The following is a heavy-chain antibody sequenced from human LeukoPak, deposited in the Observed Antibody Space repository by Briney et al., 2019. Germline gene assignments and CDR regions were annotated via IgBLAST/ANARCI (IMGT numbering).Heavy chain of an antibody. V-gene: IGHV3-9*01. D-gene: IGHD3-22*01. CDR3: AKDPYYDSSGDDAFYI. CDR2: ISWNSGSI. CDR1: GFTFDDYA. Sequence: GRSLRLSCAASGFTFDDYAMHWVRQAPGKGLEWVSGISWNSGSIGYADSVKGRFTISRDNSKNTLYLQMNSLRAEATAVYYCAKDPYYDSSGDDAFYIWGQGTMVTVSS. J-gene: IGHJ3*02.